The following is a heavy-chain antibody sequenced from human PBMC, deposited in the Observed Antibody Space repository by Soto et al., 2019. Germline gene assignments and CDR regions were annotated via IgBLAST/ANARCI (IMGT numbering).Heavy chain of an antibody. CDR2: IYRTGST. D-gene: IGHD1-7*01. CDR1: GRSSTSNNW. CDR3: ASRDPGTSVDY. Sequence: ESLSLSCPFSGRSSTSNNWWNWVRQPPGQGLEWIGEIYRTGSTNYNPSLKSRVTISLDKSENQFSLKVTSLTAADTAVYYCASRDPGTSVDYWGQGTLVTVYS. V-gene: IGHV4-4*02. J-gene: IGHJ4*02.